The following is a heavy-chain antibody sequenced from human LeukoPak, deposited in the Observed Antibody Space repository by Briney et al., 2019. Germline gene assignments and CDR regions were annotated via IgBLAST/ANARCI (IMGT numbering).Heavy chain of an antibody. V-gene: IGHV3-21*04. J-gene: IGHJ4*02. CDR2: ISSSSSYI. CDR3: AKFERTIAVALDY. CDR1: GFTFSSYS. D-gene: IGHD6-19*01. Sequence: GGSLRLSCAASGFTFSSYSMNWVRQAPGKGLEWVSSISSSSSYIYYADSVKGRFTISRDNAKNSLYLQMNSLRAEDTAVYYCAKFERTIAVALDYWGQGTLVTVSS.